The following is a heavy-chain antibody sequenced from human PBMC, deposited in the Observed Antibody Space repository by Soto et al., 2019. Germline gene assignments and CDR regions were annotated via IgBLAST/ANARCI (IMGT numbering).Heavy chain of an antibody. V-gene: IGHV1-69-2*01. J-gene: IGHJ4*02. CDR1: GYTFTDYF. CDR3: ATTAYSGKIKYCDY. Sequence: EVQLVQSGAEVKKPGAAVKISCKVSGYTFTDYFSHWVRQTPGKGLEWLGVVDPEDDDTIYSEKFQGRLTITSETSTDTAYMELSSLRSEDTAEYFCATTAYSGKIKYCDYWGQGSLVTVSS. D-gene: IGHD1-26*01. CDR2: VDPEDDDT.